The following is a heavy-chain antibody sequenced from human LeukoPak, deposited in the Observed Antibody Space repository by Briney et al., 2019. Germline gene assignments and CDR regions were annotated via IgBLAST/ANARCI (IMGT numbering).Heavy chain of an antibody. CDR3: ARATFSYDSSGHFIDY. D-gene: IGHD3-22*01. CDR1: GYTFTSYD. CDR2: MNPNSGNT. Sequence: ASVKVSCRASGYTFTSYDINWVRQATGQGLEWMGWMNPNSGNTGYAQKFQGRVTMTRNTSISTAYMELSSLRSEDSAVYYCARATFSYDSSGHFIDYWGQGTLVTVSS. V-gene: IGHV1-8*01. J-gene: IGHJ4*02.